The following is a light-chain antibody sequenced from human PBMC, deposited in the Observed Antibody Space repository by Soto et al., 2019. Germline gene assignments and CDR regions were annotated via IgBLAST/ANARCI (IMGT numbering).Light chain of an antibody. CDR3: QQRANWPLT. J-gene: IGKJ4*01. Sequence: DIVMTQSPDSLAVSLGERATIDCKSSQNILYSSNNKNYLAWYQQKPGQAPRLLIYDASNRATGVPARFSGSGSGTDFTLTISSLESEDFAVYYCQQRANWPLTFGGGTKVDIK. CDR1: QNILYSSNNKNY. CDR2: DAS. V-gene: IGKV4-1*01.